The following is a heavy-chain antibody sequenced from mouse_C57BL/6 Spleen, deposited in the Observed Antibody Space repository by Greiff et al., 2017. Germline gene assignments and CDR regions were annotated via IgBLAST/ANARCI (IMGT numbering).Heavy chain of an antibody. CDR2: IDPSDSET. CDR3: ARRTAQAHYFDY. V-gene: IGHV1-52*01. J-gene: IGHJ2*01. D-gene: IGHD3-2*02. Sequence: QVQLQQPGAELVRPGSSVKLSCKASGYTFTSYWMHWVKQRPIQGLEWIGNIDPSDSETHYNQKFKDKATLTVDKSSSTAYMQLSSLTSEDSAVYYCARRTAQAHYFDYWGQGTTLTVSS. CDR1: GYTFTSYW.